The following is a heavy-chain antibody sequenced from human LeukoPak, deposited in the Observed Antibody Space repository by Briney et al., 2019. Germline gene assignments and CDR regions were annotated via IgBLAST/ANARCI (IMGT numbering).Heavy chain of an antibody. V-gene: IGHV3-23*01. D-gene: IGHD4-4*01. CDR2: ISGSSGST. CDR1: GFTFSSYS. J-gene: IGHJ4*02. Sequence: GRSLRLSCAASGFTFSSYSMHWVRQAPGKGLEWVSAISGSSGSTYYADSVKGRFTISRDNSKNTLYLQMNSLRAEDTAVYYCALSSGTVTTAYWGQGTLITVSS. CDR3: ALSSGTVTTAY.